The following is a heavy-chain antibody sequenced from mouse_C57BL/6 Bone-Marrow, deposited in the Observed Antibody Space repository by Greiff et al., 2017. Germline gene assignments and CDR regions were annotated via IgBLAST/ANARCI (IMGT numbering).Heavy chain of an antibody. CDR2: VYPYNGGT. V-gene: IGHV1-36*01. CDR3: ARSIDGYFFAY. D-gene: IGHD2-3*01. Sequence: EVQGVESGPVLVKPGPSVKITCKASGFTFTDYYMHWVKQSHGKSLEWIGLVYPYNGGTSYNQKFKGKATLTVDTYSSKAYMELNSLTSEDSAVYYCARSIDGYFFAYWGQGTLVTVSA. J-gene: IGHJ3*01. CDR1: GFTFTDYY.